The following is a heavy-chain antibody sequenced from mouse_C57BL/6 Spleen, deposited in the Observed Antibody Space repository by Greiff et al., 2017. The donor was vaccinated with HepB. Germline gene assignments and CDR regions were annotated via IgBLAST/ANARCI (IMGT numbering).Heavy chain of an antibody. D-gene: IGHD2-5*01. Sequence: VQLQQSGAELMKPGASVKLSCKATGYTFTGYWIEWVKQRPGHGLEWVGEILPGSGSTNYDDKFKGKATFTAATSSNTAYMQLSSLTTEDSAIYCCARPYCSNDGFAYWGQGTLVTVSA. J-gene: IGHJ3*01. V-gene: IGHV1-9*01. CDR3: ARPYCSNDGFAY. CDR2: ILPGSGST. CDR1: GYTFTGYW.